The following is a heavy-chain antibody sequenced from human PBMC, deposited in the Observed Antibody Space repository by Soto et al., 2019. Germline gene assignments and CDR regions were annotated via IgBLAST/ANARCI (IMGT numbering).Heavy chain of an antibody. CDR3: ARVIVVVKVFDY. D-gene: IGHD3-22*01. CDR2: IYYSGST. J-gene: IGHJ4*02. V-gene: IGHV4-39*01. Sequence: QLQLQESGPGLVKPSETLSLTCTVSGGSISSSSYYWGWIRQPPGKGLEWIGSIYYSGSTYYNPSLKSRVTISVDTSKNQFSLKLSSVTAADPAVYYCARVIVVVKVFDYWGQGTLVTVSS. CDR1: GGSISSSSYY.